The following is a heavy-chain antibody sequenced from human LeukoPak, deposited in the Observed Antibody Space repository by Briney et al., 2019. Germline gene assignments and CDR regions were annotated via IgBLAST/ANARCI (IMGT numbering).Heavy chain of an antibody. J-gene: IGHJ4*02. D-gene: IGHD5-18*01. CDR3: ARKESGYSYGYVFDY. Sequence: SETLSLTCAVSGYSISSGYYWGWIRQPPGKGLEWIGSIYHSGSTYYNPSLKSRVTISVDTSNNQFSLKLSSVTAADTAVYYCARKESGYSYGYVFDYWGQGTLVTVSS. CDR1: GYSISSGYY. CDR2: IYHSGST. V-gene: IGHV4-38-2*01.